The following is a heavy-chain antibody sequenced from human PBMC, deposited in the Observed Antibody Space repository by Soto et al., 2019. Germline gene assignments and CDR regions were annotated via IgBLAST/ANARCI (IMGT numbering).Heavy chain of an antibody. J-gene: IGHJ6*02. V-gene: IGHV4-34*01. CDR2: INHSGST. D-gene: IGHD1-26*01. CDR1: GGSFSGYY. CDR3: ARDGVGATRYYYYGMDV. Sequence: PSETLSLTCAVYGGSFSGYYWSWIRQPPGKGLEWIGEINHSGSTNYNPSLKSRVTIPVDTSKNQFSLKLSSVTAADTAVYYCARDGVGATRYYYYGMDVWGQGTTVTVSS.